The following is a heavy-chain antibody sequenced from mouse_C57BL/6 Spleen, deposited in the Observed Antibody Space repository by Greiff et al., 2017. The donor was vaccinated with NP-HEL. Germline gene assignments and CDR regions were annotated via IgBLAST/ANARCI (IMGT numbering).Heavy chain of an antibody. CDR1: GYTFTDYY. Sequence: VQLQQSGPELVKPGASVKISCKASGYTFTDYYMNWVKQSHGKSLEWIGDINPNNGGTSYNQKFKGKATLTVDKSSSTAYMELRSLTSEDSAVYYCASMHYSNYEGGFFFDYWGQGTTLTVSS. D-gene: IGHD2-5*01. V-gene: IGHV1-26*01. CDR3: ASMHYSNYEGGFFFDY. J-gene: IGHJ2*01. CDR2: INPNNGGT.